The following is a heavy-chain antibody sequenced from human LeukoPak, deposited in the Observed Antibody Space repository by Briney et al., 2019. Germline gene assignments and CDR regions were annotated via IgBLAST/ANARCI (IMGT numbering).Heavy chain of an antibody. CDR1: GGPISSGGYS. CDR2: IFQSGSP. Sequence: SETLSLTCAVSGGPISSGGYSWTWIRQPPGKGLEWIGYIFQSGSPSYNPSLRSRVTISVATSRNHFSLELVSVTAADTAMYYCARDRAGLGLLDFWGQGTMVTVSS. J-gene: IGHJ3*01. D-gene: IGHD1-26*01. V-gene: IGHV4-30-2*01. CDR3: ARDRAGLGLLDF.